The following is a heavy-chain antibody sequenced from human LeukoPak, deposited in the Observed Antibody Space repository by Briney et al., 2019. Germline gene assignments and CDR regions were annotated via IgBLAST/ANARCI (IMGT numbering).Heavy chain of an antibody. J-gene: IGHJ2*01. CDR3: AKGPTVTYYWYFDL. V-gene: IGHV3-7*03. CDR1: GFTFSSYW. D-gene: IGHD4-17*01. CDR2: IKQDGSEK. Sequence: GGSLRLSCAASGFTFSSYWMNWGRQAPGKRLEWVANIKQDGSEKYYVDSVKGRFTISRDNANNSLYLQMNSLRAQDTAVYYCAKGPTVTYYWYFDLWGRGTLVTVSS.